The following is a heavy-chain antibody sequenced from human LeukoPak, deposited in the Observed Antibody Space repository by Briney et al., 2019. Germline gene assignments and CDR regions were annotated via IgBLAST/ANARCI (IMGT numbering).Heavy chain of an antibody. Sequence: ASVKVSCKASGYTFTSYYMHWVRQAPGQGLEWMGIINPSGGSTSYAQKFQGRVTMTRDTSTSTVYMELSSLRSEDTAVYYCASESYCTNGVCYSQHWGQGTLVTVSS. CDR1: GYTFTSYY. J-gene: IGHJ1*01. CDR3: ASESYCTNGVCYSQH. CDR2: INPSGGST. D-gene: IGHD2-8*01. V-gene: IGHV1-46*01.